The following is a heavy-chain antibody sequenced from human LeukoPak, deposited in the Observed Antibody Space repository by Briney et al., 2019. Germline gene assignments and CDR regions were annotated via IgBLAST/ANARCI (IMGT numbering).Heavy chain of an antibody. CDR1: GDSISSYY. D-gene: IGHD1-1*01. CDR3: ARIQRPLDGADY. Sequence: PSETLSLTCTVSGDSISSYYWSWIRQPPGKGLEWIGYIYYSGRTNYNRSLKSRVTISVDTPKNQFSLKLTSVTAADTAVYYCARIQRPLDGADYWGQGTLVTVSS. V-gene: IGHV4-59*01. J-gene: IGHJ4*02. CDR2: IYYSGRT.